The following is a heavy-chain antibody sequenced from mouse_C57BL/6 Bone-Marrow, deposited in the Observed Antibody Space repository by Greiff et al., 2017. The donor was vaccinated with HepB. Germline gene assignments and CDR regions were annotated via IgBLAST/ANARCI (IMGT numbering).Heavy chain of an antibody. CDR3: VRHGTTVVDYYAMDY. V-gene: IGHV10-1*01. CDR2: IRSKSNNYAT. CDR1: GFSFNTYA. D-gene: IGHD1-1*01. J-gene: IGHJ4*01. Sequence: EVKLQESGGGLVQPKGSLKLSCAASGFSFNTYAMNWVRQAPGKGLEWVARIRSKSNNYATYYADSVKDRFTISRDDSESMLYLQMNNLKTEDTAMYYCVRHGTTVVDYYAMDYWGQGTSVTVSS.